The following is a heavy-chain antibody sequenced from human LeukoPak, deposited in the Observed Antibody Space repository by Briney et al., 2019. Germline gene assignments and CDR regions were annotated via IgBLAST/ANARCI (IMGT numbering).Heavy chain of an antibody. V-gene: IGHV4-4*07. Sequence: SETLSLTCTVSGGSISSYYWSWLRQPAGKGLEWIGRIYTSGSTNYNPSLKSRVTILVDTSTNQFSLKLSSVTAADTAVYYCAIDQGHYGDYEGYFDYGGQGTLVTVSS. CDR1: GGSISSYY. CDR2: IYTSGST. J-gene: IGHJ4*02. D-gene: IGHD4-17*01. CDR3: AIDQGHYGDYEGYFDY.